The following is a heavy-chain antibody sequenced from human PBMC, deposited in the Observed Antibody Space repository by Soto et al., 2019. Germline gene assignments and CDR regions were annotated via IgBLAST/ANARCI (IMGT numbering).Heavy chain of an antibody. J-gene: IGHJ4*02. CDR2: IYYSGST. CDR3: ARVLYGSYFDY. V-gene: IGHV4-30-4*01. CDR1: GGSISSGDYY. D-gene: IGHD3-10*01. Sequence: PSETLALTCTVSGGSISSGDYYWSWIRQPPGKGLEWIGYIYYSGSTYYNPSLKSRVTISVDTSKNQFSLKLSSVTAADTAVYYCARVLYGSYFDYWGQGTLVTVSS.